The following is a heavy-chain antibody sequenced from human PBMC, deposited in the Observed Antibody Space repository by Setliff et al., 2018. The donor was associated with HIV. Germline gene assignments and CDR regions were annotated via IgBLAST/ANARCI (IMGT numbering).Heavy chain of an antibody. D-gene: IGHD6-13*01. CDR3: VKGYTSTWGPFGY. CDR1: GFTFSSYA. CDR2: ISGSGGST. J-gene: IGHJ4*02. Sequence: PGGSLRLSCAASGFTFSSYAMNWVRQAPGKGLEWVSSISGSGGSTYYTDSVKGRFTISRDNSKNTLYLQMSSLRAEDTAVYYCVKGYTSTWGPFGYWGQGTLVTVSS. V-gene: IGHV3-23*01.